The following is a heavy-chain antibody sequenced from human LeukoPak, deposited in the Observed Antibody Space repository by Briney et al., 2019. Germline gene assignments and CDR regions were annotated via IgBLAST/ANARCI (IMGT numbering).Heavy chain of an antibody. CDR1: GFTFGDYG. V-gene: IGHV3-49*04. CDR2: VRKKAHDWTP. Sequence: SLRLSCTTSGFTFGDYGFNWVRPAPRKGLAGVGFVRKKAHDWTPQYAPSVQGRFTISRDDSKGIAYLEMNSLKTEDTAVYYCTRAGGYDNYLDYWGQGTPVTVSS. CDR3: TRAGGYDNYLDY. D-gene: IGHD5-12*01. J-gene: IGHJ4*02.